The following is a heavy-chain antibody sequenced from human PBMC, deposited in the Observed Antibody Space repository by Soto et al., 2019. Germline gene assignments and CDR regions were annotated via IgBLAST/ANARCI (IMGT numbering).Heavy chain of an antibody. D-gene: IGHD3-3*01. CDR3: ARRTVYDFWSGAGFDY. CDR2: IYYSGST. V-gene: IGHV4-39*01. Sequence: QLQLQESGPGLVKPSETLSLTCTVSGGSISSSSYYWGWIRQPPGKGLEWIGSIYYSGSTYYNPSLKSRVTISVDTAKNQFSLKLSSVTASDPAVYYCARRTVYDFWSGAGFDYWGQGTLVTVSS. CDR1: GGSISSSSYY. J-gene: IGHJ4*02.